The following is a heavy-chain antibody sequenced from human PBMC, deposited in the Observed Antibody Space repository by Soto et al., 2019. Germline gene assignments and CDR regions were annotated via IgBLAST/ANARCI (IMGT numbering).Heavy chain of an antibody. CDR1: GNSFWHYW. V-gene: IGHV5-51*01. CDR3: AISDFWSGNFDY. CDR2: FAPGDSPC. D-gene: IGHD3-3*01. J-gene: IGHJ4*02. Sequence: GEALKISCKASGNSFWHYWIACVRHTPGKGLEWMGDFAPGDSPCRYSPPCQGQVTISADTSMYTAYRQCNSLRASETALYFCAISDFWSGNFDYWGRVTLVPVSS.